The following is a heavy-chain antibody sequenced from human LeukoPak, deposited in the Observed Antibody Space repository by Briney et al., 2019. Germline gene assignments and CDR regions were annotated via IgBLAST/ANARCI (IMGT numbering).Heavy chain of an antibody. Sequence: SETLSLTCAVYGGSFSGYYWSWIRQPPGKGLEWIGYIYYSGSTNYNPSLKSRVTISVDTSKNQFSLKLSSVTAADTAVYYCARGQQQLVRNYYYYMDVWGKGTTVTVSS. CDR1: GGSFSGYY. CDR2: IYYSGST. D-gene: IGHD6-13*01. V-gene: IGHV4-59*01. J-gene: IGHJ6*03. CDR3: ARGQQQLVRNYYYYMDV.